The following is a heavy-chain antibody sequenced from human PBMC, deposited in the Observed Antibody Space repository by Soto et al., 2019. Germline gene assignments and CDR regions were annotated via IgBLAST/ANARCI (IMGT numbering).Heavy chain of an antibody. CDR3: ANWFEGTMFYFDY. CDR2: ISGSGDRT. V-gene: IGHV3-23*01. J-gene: IGHJ4*02. Sequence: PGGSLRLSCAASGFTFSSYAMTWARQAPGKGLEWVSSISGSGDRTYYADSVKVRFTISRDTSKLTLYRQMNSLRAEDTAVYYCANWFEGTMFYFDYWGQGILVTVSS. CDR1: GFTFSSYA. D-gene: IGHD3-10*01.